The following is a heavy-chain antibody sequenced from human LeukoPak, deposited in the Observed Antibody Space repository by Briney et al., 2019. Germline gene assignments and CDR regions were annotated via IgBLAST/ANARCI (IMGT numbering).Heavy chain of an antibody. CDR3: ARVEMDYYDSSGYQYYFDY. CDR2: INHSGST. D-gene: IGHD3-22*01. CDR1: GGSFSGYY. J-gene: IGHJ4*02. V-gene: IGHV4-34*01. Sequence: SETLSLTCAVYGGSFSGYYWSWIRQPPGKGLEWIGEINHSGSTNYNPSLKSRVTISVDTSKNQFSLKLSSVTAADTAVYYCARVEMDYYDSSGYQYYFDYWGQGTLVTVSS.